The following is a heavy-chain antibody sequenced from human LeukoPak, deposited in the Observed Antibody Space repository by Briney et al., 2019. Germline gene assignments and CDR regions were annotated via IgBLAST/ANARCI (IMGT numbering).Heavy chain of an antibody. J-gene: IGHJ5*02. CDR2: MNTNSGNT. CDR3: ASYLSRSGWCYYP. CDR1: GYTCTSNN. D-gene: IGHD6-19*01. V-gene: IGHV1-8*02. Sequence: ASVKVSCKASGYTCTSNNIHWVRKATGQGLEWMGWMNTNSGNTGYSQKFQGRVTMTRNNTINTAYMELSSMRSEDAAVYYCASYLSRSGWCYYPWGQGALVTASS.